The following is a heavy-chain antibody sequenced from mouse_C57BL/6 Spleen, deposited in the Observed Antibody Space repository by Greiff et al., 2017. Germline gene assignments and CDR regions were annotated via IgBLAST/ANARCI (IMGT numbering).Heavy chain of an antibody. Sequence: QVQLQQPGAELVMPGASVKLSGKASGYTFTSYWMHWVKQRPGQGLEWIGEIDPSDSYTNYNQKFKGKSTLTVDKSSSTAYMQLSSLTSEDSAVYYCARVQGSLYAMDYWGQGTSVTVSS. V-gene: IGHV1-69*01. D-gene: IGHD6-2*01. CDR2: IDPSDSYT. J-gene: IGHJ4*01. CDR1: GYTFTSYW. CDR3: ARVQGSLYAMDY.